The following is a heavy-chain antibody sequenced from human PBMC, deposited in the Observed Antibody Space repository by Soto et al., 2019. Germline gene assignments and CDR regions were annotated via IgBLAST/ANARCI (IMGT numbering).Heavy chain of an antibody. D-gene: IGHD2-2*01. CDR1: GYTLTSYY. Sequence: GASVKVSCKASGYTLTSYYMHWVRQAPGQGLEWMGMIIPSCGTANYAQKFQGRVTITADESTSTAYMELSSLRSEDTAVYYCARGSDIVVVPAARRHYYYGMDVWGQGTTVTVSS. CDR2: IIPSCGTA. V-gene: IGHV1-46*01. J-gene: IGHJ6*02. CDR3: ARGSDIVVVPAARRHYYYGMDV.